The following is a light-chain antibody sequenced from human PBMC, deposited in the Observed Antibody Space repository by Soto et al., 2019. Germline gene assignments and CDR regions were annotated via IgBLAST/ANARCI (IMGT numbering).Light chain of an antibody. J-gene: IGKJ2*01. CDR2: GAS. Sequence: IQMTQSPSSLSASVGDGVTLTCRASHTLATYLNWYHQKPGQVPEVLIYGASRLHVGVPSRFTGSGYGTDFTLTINNLQPEDFAIYYCQQFYYYPHTFGQGTKLEVK. CDR3: QQFYYYPHT. V-gene: IGKV1-39*01. CDR1: HTLATY.